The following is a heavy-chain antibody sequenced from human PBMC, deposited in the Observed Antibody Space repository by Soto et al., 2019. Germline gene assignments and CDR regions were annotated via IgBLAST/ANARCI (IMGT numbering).Heavy chain of an antibody. CDR2: IYYSGST. D-gene: IGHD6-19*01. V-gene: IGHV4-59*08. Sequence: ASETLSLTCTVSGGSISSYYWSWIRQPPGKGLEWIGYIYYSGSTNYNPSLKSRVTISVDTSKNQFSLKLSSVTAADTAVYYCARQVGGWAPWYFDYWDQGTLVTVSS. CDR3: ARQVGGWAPWYFDY. CDR1: GGSISSYY. J-gene: IGHJ4*02.